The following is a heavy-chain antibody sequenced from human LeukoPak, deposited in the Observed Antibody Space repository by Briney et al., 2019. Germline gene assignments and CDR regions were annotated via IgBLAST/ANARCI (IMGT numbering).Heavy chain of an antibody. CDR1: GFTFSSYA. V-gene: IGHV3-23*01. Sequence: GGSLRLSCAASGFTFSSYAMSWVRQAPGKGLEWVSAISGSGGSTYYADSVKGRFTISRDNAKNSLYLQMNGLRAEDTAVYYCARGPYYYDSSGYFPFDYWGQGTLVTVSS. J-gene: IGHJ4*02. CDR2: ISGSGGST. D-gene: IGHD3-22*01. CDR3: ARGPYYYDSSGYFPFDY.